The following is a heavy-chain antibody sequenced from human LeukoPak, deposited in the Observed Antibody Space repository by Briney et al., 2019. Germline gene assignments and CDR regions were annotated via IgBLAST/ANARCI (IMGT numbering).Heavy chain of an antibody. J-gene: IGHJ6*02. V-gene: IGHV3-74*01. CDR2: IKGDGIST. CDR3: ARGLNYYYGMDV. CDR1: GFDFSSNW. Sequence: GGSLRLSCAASGFDFSSNWMHWVRHAPGQGLVWVSRIKGDGISTNYADSVKGRFTISRDIAKNTLYLQMNSLRAEDTAVYYCARGLNYYYGMDVWGQGTTVTVSS.